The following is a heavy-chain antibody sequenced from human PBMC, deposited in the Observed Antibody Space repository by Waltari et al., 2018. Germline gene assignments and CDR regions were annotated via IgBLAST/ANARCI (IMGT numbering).Heavy chain of an antibody. CDR2: MSTDGSDT. V-gene: IGHV3-74*03. J-gene: IGHJ5*02. CDR3: ARAYSGKKNPKES. CDR1: GFTFSSHW. Sequence: EVQLVESGGGLVQPGGSLRLSCAASGFTFSSHWMHWVRQAPGKGLVGVSRMSTDGSDTAYADSVRGRFTSSRDNAKNTLFLQMNSLRVEDTAVYYCARAYSGKKNPKESWGQGTLVTVSS. D-gene: IGHD4-4*01.